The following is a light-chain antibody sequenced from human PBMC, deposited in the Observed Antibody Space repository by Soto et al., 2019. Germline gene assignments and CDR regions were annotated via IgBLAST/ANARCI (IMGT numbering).Light chain of an antibody. J-gene: IGLJ3*02. CDR2: DDS. V-gene: IGLV3-21*02. Sequence: SYELTQPPSGSVAPGQTARITCGGSKLGSESVHWYRQKPGQAPVLVVYDDSDRPSGIPERFSGSNSGHTATLTINRVEAGDEADYYCQVWDSSDNHVVFGGGTKVTVL. CDR3: QVWDSSDNHVV. CDR1: KLGSES.